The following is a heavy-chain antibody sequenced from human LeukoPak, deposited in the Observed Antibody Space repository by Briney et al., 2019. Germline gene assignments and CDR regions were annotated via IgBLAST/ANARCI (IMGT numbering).Heavy chain of an antibody. Sequence: GGSLRLSCAASGFTFNNYAMHWVRQAPGKGLEWVAVISYDGSNKYYAASVKGRFTISRDNSKNTLYLQMNSLRAEDTAVYYCARSYYYDSSGYYYGFGGAFDIWGQGTMVTVSS. J-gene: IGHJ3*02. CDR1: GFTFNNYA. CDR2: ISYDGSNK. V-gene: IGHV3-30*14. D-gene: IGHD3-22*01. CDR3: ARSYYYDSSGYYYGFGGAFDI.